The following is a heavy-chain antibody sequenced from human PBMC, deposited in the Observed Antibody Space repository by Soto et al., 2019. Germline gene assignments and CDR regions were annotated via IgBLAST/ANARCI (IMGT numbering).Heavy chain of an antibody. CDR1: GFNVSSNY. CDR3: ARGPHVGISTS. J-gene: IGHJ4*02. D-gene: IGHD2-2*01. Sequence: EVQLVESGGGLIQSGGSLRLSCAASGFNVSSNYMSWVRQAPGKGLEWLSVIYSGGSTYYAESVKGRFTISRDNSKNTLNLQMNALRVEDTAVYYCARGPHVGISTSWGQGTLVTVSS. V-gene: IGHV3-53*01. CDR2: IYSGGST.